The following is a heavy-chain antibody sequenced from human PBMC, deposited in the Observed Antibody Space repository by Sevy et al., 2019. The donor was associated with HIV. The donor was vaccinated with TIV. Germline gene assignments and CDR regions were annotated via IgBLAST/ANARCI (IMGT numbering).Heavy chain of an antibody. J-gene: IGHJ4*02. V-gene: IGHV3-23*01. CDR1: GFTFSNYA. CDR2: ISGSGGSGDKT. Sequence: GGSLRLSCAASGFTFSNYAMNWVRQAPGKGLEWVSGISGSGGSGDKTNYADSVKGRFTISRYDSKNSPYLQLNGLRAEDTAIYYCARKYDSSGYFDYWGQGTLVTVSS. CDR3: ARKYDSSGYFDY. D-gene: IGHD3-22*01.